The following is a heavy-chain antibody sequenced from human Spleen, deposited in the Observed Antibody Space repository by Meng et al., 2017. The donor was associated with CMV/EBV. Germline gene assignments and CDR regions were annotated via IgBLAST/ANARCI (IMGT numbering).Heavy chain of an antibody. J-gene: IGHJ6*02. CDR3: ARDNDGAYRYGMDV. Sequence: ASVKVSCNASTFSFDSYGFTWVRQAPGQGLEWMGWVSGYNGNTKYTKSLQGRVTMTIDTSTTTAYMELRSLRSDDTAIYYCARDNDGAYRYGMDVWGQGTTVTVSS. D-gene: IGHD1-1*01. CDR2: VSGYNGNT. V-gene: IGHV1-18*01. CDR1: TFSFDSYG.